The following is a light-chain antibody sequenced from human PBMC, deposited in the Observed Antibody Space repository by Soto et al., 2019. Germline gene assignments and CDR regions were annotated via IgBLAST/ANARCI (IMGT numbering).Light chain of an antibody. Sequence: QSVLTQPPSVSAAPGQRVTIPCSGSSSNIGENYVSWYQQVPGTAPKLLIYDNNKRPSGIPDRFSGSKSGTSATLGITGLQTGDEADYYCGTWDSSLSAFVFGTGTKVTVL. CDR2: DNN. CDR1: SSNIGENY. J-gene: IGLJ1*01. CDR3: GTWDSSLSAFV. V-gene: IGLV1-51*01.